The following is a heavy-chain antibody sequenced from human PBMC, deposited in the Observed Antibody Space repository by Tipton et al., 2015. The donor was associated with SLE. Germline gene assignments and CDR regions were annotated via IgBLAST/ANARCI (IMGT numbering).Heavy chain of an antibody. J-gene: IGHJ4*02. Sequence: VQLVQSGAEVKKPGESLKISCKGSGYSFTGYWIGWVRQMPGKGLEWMGMIYPGDSDTRYSPSFQGQVTISADKSISTAYLQWSSLRASDTALYYCARRPLYSSSWYLNYWGQGTLVTVSS. CDR2: IYPGDSDT. D-gene: IGHD6-13*01. CDR1: GYSFTGYW. CDR3: ARRPLYSSSWYLNY. V-gene: IGHV5-51*03.